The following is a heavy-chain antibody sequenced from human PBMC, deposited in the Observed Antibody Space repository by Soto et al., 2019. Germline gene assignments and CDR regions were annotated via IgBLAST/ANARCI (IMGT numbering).Heavy chain of an antibody. CDR3: AREYVLRFLRWFDP. Sequence: PSETLSLTCTVSGGSISSYYWSWIRQPPGKGLEWIGYIYYSGSTNYNPSLKSRVTISVDTSKNQFSLKLSSVTAADTAVYYCAREYVLRFLRWFDPWGQGTLVTVSS. J-gene: IGHJ5*02. V-gene: IGHV4-59*01. CDR1: GGSISSYY. D-gene: IGHD3-3*01. CDR2: IYYSGST.